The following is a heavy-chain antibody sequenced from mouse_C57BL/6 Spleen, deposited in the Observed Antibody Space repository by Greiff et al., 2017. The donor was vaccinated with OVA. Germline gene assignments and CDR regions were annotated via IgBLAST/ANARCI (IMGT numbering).Heavy chain of an antibody. J-gene: IGHJ1*03. CDR2: IYPGDGDT. V-gene: IGHV1-82*01. D-gene: IGHD1-1*01. Sequence: VQLQQSGPELVKPGASVKISCKASGYAFSSSWMNWVKQRPGKGLEWIGLIYPGDGDTNYNGKFKGKATLTADKSSSTAYMQLSSLTYEDSTVDFCAVGSRDWYFDVWGTGTTVTVSS. CDR3: AVGSRDWYFDV. CDR1: GYAFSSSW.